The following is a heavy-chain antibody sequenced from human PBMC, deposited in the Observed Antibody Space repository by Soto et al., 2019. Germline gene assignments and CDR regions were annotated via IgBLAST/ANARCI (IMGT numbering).Heavy chain of an antibody. CDR3: ARGGVSQQLVRYYYYGMDV. D-gene: IGHD6-13*01. Sequence: QVQLVQSGAEGKKPGSSVKVSCKASGGTFSSYAISWVRQAPGQGLEWMGGIIPIFGTANYAQKFQGRVTITADKSTSTAYMELSSLRSEDTAVYYCARGGVSQQLVRYYYYGMDVWGQGTTVTVSS. CDR2: IIPIFGTA. CDR1: GGTFSSYA. V-gene: IGHV1-69*06. J-gene: IGHJ6*02.